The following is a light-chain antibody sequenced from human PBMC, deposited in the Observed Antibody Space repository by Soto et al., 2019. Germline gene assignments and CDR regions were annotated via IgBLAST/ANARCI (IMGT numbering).Light chain of an antibody. CDR2: DAS. Sequence: EIVLTQSPATLSLSPGERATLSCRASQSVSSYFAWYQQKPGQAPRLLIYDASNSGTGIPARFSGSGSGTDFSLTISSLEPEDFAVFYCQQRSNWPPDTFGGGTKVEIK. J-gene: IGKJ4*01. CDR3: QQRSNWPPDT. CDR1: QSVSSY. V-gene: IGKV3-11*01.